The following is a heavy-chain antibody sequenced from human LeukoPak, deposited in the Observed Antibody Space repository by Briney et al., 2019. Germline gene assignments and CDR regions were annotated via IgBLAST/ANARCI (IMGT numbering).Heavy chain of an antibody. V-gene: IGHV3-23*01. Sequence: GGSLRLSCAASGFTFSSYAMSWVRQAPGKGLEWVSAISGSGGSTYYADSVKGRFTISRDNSKNTPYLQMNSLRAEDTAVYYCAKDSLSYDFWSGLSIDYWGQGTLVTVSS. CDR2: ISGSGGST. CDR3: AKDSLSYDFWSGLSIDY. D-gene: IGHD3-3*01. J-gene: IGHJ4*02. CDR1: GFTFSSYA.